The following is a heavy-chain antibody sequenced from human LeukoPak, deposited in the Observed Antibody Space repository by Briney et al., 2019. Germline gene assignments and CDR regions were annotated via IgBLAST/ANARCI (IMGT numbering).Heavy chain of an antibody. CDR3: AKGIQLWFRTSRYYFDY. J-gene: IGHJ4*02. CDR1: GFTFSSYG. CDR2: ISGSGGST. V-gene: IGHV3-23*01. Sequence: PGGSLRLSCAASGFTFSSYGMHWVRQAPGKGLERVSAISGSGGSTYYADSVKGRFTISRDNSKNTLYLQMNSLRAEDTAVYYCAKGIQLWFRTSRYYFDYWGQGTLVTVSS. D-gene: IGHD5-18*01.